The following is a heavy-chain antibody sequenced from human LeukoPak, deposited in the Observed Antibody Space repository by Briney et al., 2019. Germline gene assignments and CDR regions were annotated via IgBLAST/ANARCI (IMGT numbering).Heavy chain of an antibody. CDR2: ISAYNGNT. V-gene: IGHV1-18*01. CDR1: GYTFTSYG. CDR3: ARETYCSSTSCYAVGGDY. J-gene: IGHJ4*02. Sequence: ASVKVSCKASGYTFTSYGISWVRQAPGQGLEWMGWISAYNGNTNYAQKLQGRVTMTTDTSTSTAYMELRSLRSDDTAVYYCARETYCSSTSCYAVGGDYWGQGTLVTVSS. D-gene: IGHD2-2*01.